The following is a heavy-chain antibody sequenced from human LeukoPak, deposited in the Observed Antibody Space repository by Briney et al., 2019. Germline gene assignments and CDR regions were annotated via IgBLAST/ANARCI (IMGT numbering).Heavy chain of an antibody. CDR2: INSEGSST. Sequence: GGSLRLSCAASGFTFSSYWMHWVRQAPGKGLGWVSRINSEGSSTSYADSVKGRFTISRDNAKNTLYLQMNSLRAEHTAVYYCARDDGDYLGPYSRFGPWGQGTLVTVSS. J-gene: IGHJ5*02. V-gene: IGHV3-74*01. CDR3: ARDDGDYLGPYSRFGP. D-gene: IGHD4-17*01. CDR1: GFTFSSYW.